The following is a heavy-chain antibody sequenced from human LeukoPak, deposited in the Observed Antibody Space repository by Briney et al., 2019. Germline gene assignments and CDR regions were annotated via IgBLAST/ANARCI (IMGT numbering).Heavy chain of an antibody. V-gene: IGHV1-8*01. Sequence: GASVKVSCKASGYTFTSYDINWVRQATGQGLEWTGWMNPNSGNTGYAQKFQGRVTMTRNTSISTAYMELSSLRSEDTAVYYCARVPVVLWSGSDAAFDIWGQGTMVTVSS. CDR3: ARVPVVLWSGSDAAFDI. CDR2: MNPNSGNT. D-gene: IGHD3-3*01. J-gene: IGHJ3*02. CDR1: GYTFTSYD.